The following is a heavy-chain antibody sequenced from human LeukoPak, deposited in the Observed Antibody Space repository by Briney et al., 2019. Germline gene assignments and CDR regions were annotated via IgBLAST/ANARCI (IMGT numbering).Heavy chain of an antibody. CDR3: ARLGYYGSGSNRDYYYYMDV. Sequence: SETLSLTCTVSGYSITTAYYWSWIRQPPGKGLEWIGEINHSGSTNYNPSLKSRVTISVDTSKNQFSLKLSSVTAADTAVYYCARLGYYGSGSNRDYYYYMDVWGKGTTVTISS. CDR1: GYSITTAYY. V-gene: IGHV4-34*01. CDR2: INHSGST. J-gene: IGHJ6*03. D-gene: IGHD3-10*01.